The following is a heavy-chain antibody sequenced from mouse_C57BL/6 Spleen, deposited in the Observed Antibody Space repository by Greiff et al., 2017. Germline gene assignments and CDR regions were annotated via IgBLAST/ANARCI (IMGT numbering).Heavy chain of an antibody. CDR1: GFTFSDYG. D-gene: IGHD2-5*01. V-gene: IGHV5-17*01. J-gene: IGHJ2*01. Sequence: EVKLVESGGGLVKPGGSLKLSCAASGFTFSDYGMHWVRQAPEKGLEWVAYISSGSSIIYYADTVKGRFTISRDNAKNTLFLQMTSLRSEDTAMYYCARNSNYLYYFDYWGQGTTLTVSS. CDR2: ISSGSSII. CDR3: ARNSNYLYYFDY.